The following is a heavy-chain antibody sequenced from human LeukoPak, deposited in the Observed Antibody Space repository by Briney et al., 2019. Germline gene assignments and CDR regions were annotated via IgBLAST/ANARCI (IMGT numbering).Heavy chain of an antibody. D-gene: IGHD3-22*01. J-gene: IGHJ3*02. V-gene: IGHV3-23*01. CDR1: GFTFSSYA. Sequence: GGSLRLSCAASGFTFSSYAMSWVRQAPGKGLEWVSAISGSGGSTYYADSVKGRFTISRDNSKNTLYLQMNSLRAEDTAVYYCAKVPHTYYYDSSGHGTDAFDIWGQGTMVTVSS. CDR3: AKVPHTYYYDSSGHGTDAFDI. CDR2: ISGSGGST.